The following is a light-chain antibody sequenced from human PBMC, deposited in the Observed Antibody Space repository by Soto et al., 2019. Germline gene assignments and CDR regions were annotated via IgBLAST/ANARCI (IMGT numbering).Light chain of an antibody. CDR1: SSDVGSYNR. V-gene: IGLV2-18*02. CDR2: EVT. J-gene: IGLJ1*01. Sequence: QSALTQPPSVSGSPGQSVTISCTGTSSDVGSYNRVAWYQQPPGTAPKLMICEVTNRPSGVPDRFSGSKSGNTASLTISGLQAEDEADYYCNSYTSSNTDVFGTGTKLTVL. CDR3: NSYTSSNTDV.